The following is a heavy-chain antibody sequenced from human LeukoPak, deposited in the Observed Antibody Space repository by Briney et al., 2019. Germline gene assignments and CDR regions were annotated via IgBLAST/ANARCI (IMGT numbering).Heavy chain of an antibody. J-gene: IGHJ6*03. CDR2: MNPNSGNT. D-gene: IGHD3-10*01. CDR3: ARGVTMVRGLITNYYYYYMDV. Sequence: ASVKVSCKASGYTFTSYDINWVRQATGQGLEWMGWMNPNSGNTGYAQKFQGRVTITRNTSISTAYMELSSLRSEDTAVYYCARGVTMVRGLITNYYYYYMDVWGKGTTVTVSS. V-gene: IGHV1-8*03. CDR1: GYTFTSYD.